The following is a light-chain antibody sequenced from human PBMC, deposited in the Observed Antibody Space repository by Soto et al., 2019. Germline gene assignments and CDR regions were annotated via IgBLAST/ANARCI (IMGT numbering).Light chain of an antibody. CDR2: RNH. CDR3: QSYDSSLSGYV. Sequence: QSVVTQPPSASGTPGQRVTLTCSGSSSNIEVNYVYWYQQVPGTAPRLLIYRNHQRPSGVPDRFSGSKSGASASLTISALRSEDEGDYYCQSYDSSLSGYVFGTGTKLTVL. CDR1: SSNIEVNY. V-gene: IGLV1-47*01. J-gene: IGLJ1*01.